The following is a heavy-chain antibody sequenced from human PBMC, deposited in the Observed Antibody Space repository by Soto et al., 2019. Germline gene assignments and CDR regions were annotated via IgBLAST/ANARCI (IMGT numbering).Heavy chain of an antibody. Sequence: PSETLSLTCTVSGGSISGYHWSWIRQPPGKGLEWIGCIYYSGTTNYNPSLKSRVTISVDTSKNQFSLKLSSVTAADTAVYYCARQESDYNRIDYWGKGALVTVDS. CDR1: GGSISGYH. D-gene: IGHD4-17*01. V-gene: IGHV4-59*08. J-gene: IGHJ4*02. CDR3: ARQESDYNRIDY. CDR2: IYYSGTT.